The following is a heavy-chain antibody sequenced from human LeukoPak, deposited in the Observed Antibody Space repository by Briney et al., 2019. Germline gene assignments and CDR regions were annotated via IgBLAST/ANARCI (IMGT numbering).Heavy chain of an antibody. CDR1: GVSFSTYY. CDR2: VNHSGYT. V-gene: IGHV4-34*01. CDR3: ARQLYGSDY. J-gene: IGHJ4*02. D-gene: IGHD4-17*01. Sequence: PSETLSLTCDVSGVSFSTYYWSWIRQSPEKGLEWIGEVNHSGYTNLNPSLKSRVTISVDTSKNQFSLKLSSVTAADTAVYHCARQLYGSDYWGQGTLVTVSS.